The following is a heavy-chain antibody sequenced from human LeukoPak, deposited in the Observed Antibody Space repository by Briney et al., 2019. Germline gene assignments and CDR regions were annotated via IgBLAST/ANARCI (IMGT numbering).Heavy chain of an antibody. V-gene: IGHV4-4*07. CDR2: IYPSGGT. CDR1: GGSISGFY. CDR3: AREGGPYRPLDY. J-gene: IGHJ4*02. Sequence: SETLSLTCIVSGGSISGFYWSWIRQPAGKGLEWIGRIYPSGGTNYNPSLKSRVAISVDKSENHISLKLTSVTAADTAVYYCAREGGPYRPLDYSGQGTLVTVAS.